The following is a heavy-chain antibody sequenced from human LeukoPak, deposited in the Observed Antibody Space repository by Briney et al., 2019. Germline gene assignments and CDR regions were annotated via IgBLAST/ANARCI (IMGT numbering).Heavy chain of an antibody. V-gene: IGHV3-21*01. CDR1: GFTFSSYS. CDR2: ISSSSSYI. J-gene: IGHJ4*02. D-gene: IGHD2-2*02. Sequence: GGSLRLSCAASGFTFSSYSMNWVRQAPGKGLEWVSSISSSSSYIYYADSVKGRFTISRDNAKNSLYLQMNSLRAEDTAVYYCARDNRPYCSSTSCYKGGFDYWGQGTLVTVSS. CDR3: ARDNRPYCSSTSCYKGGFDY.